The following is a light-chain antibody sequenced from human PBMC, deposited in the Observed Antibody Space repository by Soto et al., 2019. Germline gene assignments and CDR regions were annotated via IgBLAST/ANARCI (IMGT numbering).Light chain of an antibody. V-gene: IGLV2-8*01. Sequence: QSVLTQPPSASGSPGQSVTISCTGTSSDVGGYNYVSWYQQHPGKAPKLMIYKVSKRPSGVPDRFSGPKSGNTASLTVSGLQAEDEADYYCSSYAGSNNYVFGTGTKVTVL. CDR1: SSDVGGYNY. CDR2: KVS. CDR3: SSYAGSNNYV. J-gene: IGLJ1*01.